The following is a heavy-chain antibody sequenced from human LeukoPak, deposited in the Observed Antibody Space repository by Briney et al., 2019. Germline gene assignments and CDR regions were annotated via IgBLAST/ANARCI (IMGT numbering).Heavy chain of an antibody. CDR1: GGSISSYY. CDR3: ARGRSNYYGMDV. Sequence: SESLSLTSTVSGGSISSYYWSWIRQPPGKGLEWIGCIYYSGSTNYSPSLKSRVTMSVDTSKNLFSLKVSSVTAADTAVYYCARGRSNYYGMDVWGQGTTVTVSS. D-gene: IGHD1-26*01. CDR2: IYYSGST. V-gene: IGHV4-59*01. J-gene: IGHJ6*02.